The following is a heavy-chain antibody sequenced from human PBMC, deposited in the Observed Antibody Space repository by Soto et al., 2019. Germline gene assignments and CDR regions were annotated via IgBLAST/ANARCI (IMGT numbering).Heavy chain of an antibody. V-gene: IGHV3-21*01. CDR1: GFTFRTYS. Sequence: GGSLRLSCISSGFTFRTYSMNWVRQAPGKGLEWVSGIRGFSPYTFYAESVRGRFTISRDNAKNSLFLQMDSLRAEDTAVYYCARDRGYDAHDYYYNAMDVWGQGTTVTVSS. CDR2: IRGFSPYT. J-gene: IGHJ6*02. CDR3: ARDRGYDAHDYYYNAMDV. D-gene: IGHD3-10*01.